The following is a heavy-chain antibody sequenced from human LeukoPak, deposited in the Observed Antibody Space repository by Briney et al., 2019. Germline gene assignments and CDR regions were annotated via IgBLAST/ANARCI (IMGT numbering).Heavy chain of an antibody. CDR1: GCTFTTYD. CDR3: VRVVGAIDY. V-gene: IGHV1-8*01. CDR2: MNPNSGYT. D-gene: IGHD1-26*01. Sequence: ASVKVSCKASGCTFTTYDINWVRQATGQGLEWMGWMNPNSGYTGYAQKFQGRVTMTRDTSISTAYMDLSSLKSEDTAVYYCVRVVGAIDYWGQGTLVTVSS. J-gene: IGHJ4*02.